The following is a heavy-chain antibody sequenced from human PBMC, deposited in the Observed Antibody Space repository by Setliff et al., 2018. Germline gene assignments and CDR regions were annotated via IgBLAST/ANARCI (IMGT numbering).Heavy chain of an antibody. CDR1: GFTFSSFW. J-gene: IGHJ5*02. CDR3: ARDPNGDYVGAFDP. CDR2: INQAGSAK. V-gene: IGHV3-7*03. Sequence: GGSLRLSCAASGFTFSSFWMSWVRQAPGKGLEWVANINQAGSAKYYVDSVKGRFTISRDNAKNSLYLQMNSLRAEDTASYYCARDPNGDYVGAFDPWGQGILVTVSS. D-gene: IGHD4-17*01.